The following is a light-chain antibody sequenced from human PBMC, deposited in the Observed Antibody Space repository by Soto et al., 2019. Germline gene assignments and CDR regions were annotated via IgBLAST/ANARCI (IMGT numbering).Light chain of an antibody. J-gene: IGKJ1*01. CDR2: KAS. CDR3: QHYNSYSEA. CDR1: QTISSW. Sequence: DIQMTQSPSTLSGSVGDRVTITCRASQTISSWLAWYQQKPGKAPKLLIYKASTLKSGVQSRFSGSGSGTEFTLTISSLQPDDFATYYCQHYNSYSEAFGQGTKVERK. V-gene: IGKV1-5*03.